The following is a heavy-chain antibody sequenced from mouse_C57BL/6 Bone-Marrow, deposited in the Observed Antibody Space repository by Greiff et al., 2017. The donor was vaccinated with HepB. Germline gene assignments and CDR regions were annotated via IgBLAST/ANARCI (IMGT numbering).Heavy chain of an antibody. V-gene: IGHV5-17*01. CDR2: ISSGSSTI. CDR3: ARWTTVVATKYFDV. J-gene: IGHJ1*03. CDR1: GFTFSDYG. Sequence: DVKLVESGEGLVKPGGSLKLSCAASGFTFSDYGMHWVRQAPEKGLEWVAYISSGSSTIYYADTVKGRFTISRDNAKNTLFLQMTSLRSEDTAMYYCARWTTVVATKYFDVWGTGTTVTVSS. D-gene: IGHD1-1*01.